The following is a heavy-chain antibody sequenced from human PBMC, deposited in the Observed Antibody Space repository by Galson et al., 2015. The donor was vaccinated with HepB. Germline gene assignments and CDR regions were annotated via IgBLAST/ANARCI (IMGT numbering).Heavy chain of an antibody. CDR2: IYYSGST. CDR3: ARSKTRTYFYDSSGYRDAFDI. D-gene: IGHD3-22*01. J-gene: IGHJ3*02. Sequence: TLSLTCTVSGGSISSYYWSWIRQPPGKGLEWIGYIYYSGSTNYNPSLKSRVTISVDTSKNQFSLKLSSVTAADTAVYYCARSKTRTYFYDSSGYRDAFDIWGQGTMVTVSS. V-gene: IGHV4-59*01. CDR1: GGSISSYY.